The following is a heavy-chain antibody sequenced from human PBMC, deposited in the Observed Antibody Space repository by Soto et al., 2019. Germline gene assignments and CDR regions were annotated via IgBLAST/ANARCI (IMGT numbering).Heavy chain of an antibody. CDR2: INHSGST. V-gene: IGHV4-34*01. J-gene: IGHJ4*02. CDR1: GGSFSGYY. D-gene: IGHD3-22*01. Sequence: SETLSLTCAVYGGSFSGYYWSWIRQPPGKGLEWIGEINHSGSTNYNPSLKSRVTISVDTSKNQFSLKLSSVTAADTAVYYCARGNGVYYDSRTLVYRGQGPLVTVSS. CDR3: ARGNGVYYDSRTLVY.